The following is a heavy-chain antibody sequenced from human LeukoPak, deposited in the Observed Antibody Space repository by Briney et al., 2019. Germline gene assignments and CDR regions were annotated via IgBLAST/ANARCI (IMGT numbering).Heavy chain of an antibody. CDR2: ISSSGSTI. CDR3: AKDGDDCIDF. D-gene: IGHD3-22*01. J-gene: IGHJ4*02. Sequence: GGSLRLSCAASGFTFSYYYMSWIRQAPGKGLEWVSYISSSGSTIYYADSVKGRFTISRDNSKNTMSLQMNSLRAEDTAVHYCAKDGDDCIDFWGQGTLVTVSS. CDR1: GFTFSYYY. V-gene: IGHV3-11*04.